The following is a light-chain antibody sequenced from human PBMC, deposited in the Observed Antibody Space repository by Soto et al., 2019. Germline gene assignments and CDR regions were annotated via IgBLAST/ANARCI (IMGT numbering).Light chain of an antibody. CDR2: AAS. Sequence: DIQMSQSPSALSASVGDRVTITCRASQSFSAYLNWYQQKPGKAPKLLIYAASTLQSGVPSGLSGSGSGTDFTLTISSLQPEDFATYYCQQSFSTPWTLSQGTKVDIK. V-gene: IGKV1-39*01. J-gene: IGKJ1*01. CDR3: QQSFSTPWT. CDR1: QSFSAY.